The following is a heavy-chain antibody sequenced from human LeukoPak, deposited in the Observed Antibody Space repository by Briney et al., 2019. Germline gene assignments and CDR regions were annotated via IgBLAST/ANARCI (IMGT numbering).Heavy chain of an antibody. D-gene: IGHD2-2*01. CDR1: GYTFTGYY. J-gene: IGHJ4*02. CDR2: INPNSGDT. V-gene: IGHV1-2*02. CDR3: ANEVLGYCSSTSCAPGY. Sequence: ASVKVSCKASGYTFTGYYMHWVRQAPGQGLEWMGWINPNSGDTNYAQKFQGRVTMTRDTSISTAYMELSRLRSDDTAVYYCANEVLGYCSSTSCAPGYWGQGTLVTVSS.